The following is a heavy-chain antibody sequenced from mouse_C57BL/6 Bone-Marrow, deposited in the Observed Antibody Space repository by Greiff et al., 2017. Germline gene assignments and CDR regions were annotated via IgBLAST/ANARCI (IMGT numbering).Heavy chain of an antibody. Sequence: QVQLQQPGAELVMPGASVKLSCKASGYTFTSYWMHWVQQRPGQGLEWIGEIVPSDSYTNYNQKFKGKSTLTVDKSSSTAYMQLSSLTSEDSAVYYCARSYYYGSSYVWYFDVWGTGTTVTVSS. CDR1: GYTFTSYW. CDR3: ARSYYYGSSYVWYFDV. D-gene: IGHD1-1*01. J-gene: IGHJ1*03. V-gene: IGHV1-69*01. CDR2: IVPSDSYT.